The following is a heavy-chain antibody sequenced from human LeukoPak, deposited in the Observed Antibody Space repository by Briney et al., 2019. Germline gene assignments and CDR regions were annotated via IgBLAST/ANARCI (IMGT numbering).Heavy chain of an antibody. J-gene: IGHJ4*02. CDR3: ARHKGGYTVYYFDY. D-gene: IGHD5-12*01. CDR1: GASIPYYY. CDR2: IYSIGST. V-gene: IGHV4-4*07. Sequence: PSEPLSLTCTVPGASIPYYYWSWIRQPAGKGLEWIGRIYSIGSTNYNPSLKSRVTMSLDTSKKQFSLKLTSVTAADTAVYYCARHKGGYTVYYFDYWGQGTLVTVSS.